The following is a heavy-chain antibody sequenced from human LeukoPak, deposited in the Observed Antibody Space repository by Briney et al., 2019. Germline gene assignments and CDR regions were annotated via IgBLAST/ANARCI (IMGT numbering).Heavy chain of an antibody. V-gene: IGHV1-8*01. Sequence: ASVKVSCKASGYTFTSYDINWVRQATGQGLEWMGWMNPNSGNTGYAQKFQGRVTMTRNTSISTAYMELSSLRSEDTAVYYCARXXGYCGRISCPYYFDYWGQGSLVAVSS. J-gene: IGHJ4*02. CDR2: MNPNSGNT. CDR1: GYTFTSYD. D-gene: IGHD2-15*01. CDR3: ARXXGYCGRISCPYYFDY.